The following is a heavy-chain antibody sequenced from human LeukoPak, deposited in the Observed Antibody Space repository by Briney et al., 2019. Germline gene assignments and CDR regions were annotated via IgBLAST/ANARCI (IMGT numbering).Heavy chain of an antibody. J-gene: IGHJ4*02. D-gene: IGHD1-26*01. V-gene: IGHV1-46*01. CDR2: INPSGGTI. Sequence: ASVKVSCKASGYTFTNYYLHWVRQAPGQGLEWMGIINPSGGTISYAQKFQGRVTMTRDMSTSTVYMELSSLRSADTAVYYCARGGRNSGGFDYWGQGTLVTVPS. CDR1: GYTFTNYY. CDR3: ARGGRNSGGFDY.